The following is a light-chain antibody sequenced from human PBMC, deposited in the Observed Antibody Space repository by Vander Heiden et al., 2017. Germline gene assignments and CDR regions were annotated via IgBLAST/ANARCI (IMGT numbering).Light chain of an antibody. J-gene: IGLJ3*02. CDR2: STN. Sequence: QTVVTQEPSFSVSPGGTGTLTCGLSSVSVSTNFFPSWYQQTPGQAPRTLIYSTNTRASGVPDRFSGSILGNKAALTISGAQADDESDYYCMLYMGGGIWVFGGGTKLTVL. CDR3: MLYMGGGIWV. CDR1: SVSVSTNFF. V-gene: IGLV8-61*01.